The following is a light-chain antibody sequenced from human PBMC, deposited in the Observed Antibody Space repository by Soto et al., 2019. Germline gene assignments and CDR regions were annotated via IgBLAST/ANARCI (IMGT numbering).Light chain of an antibody. CDR3: QQSNSYPLT. Sequence: DIRMTQSPSTLSASVGDRVTITCRASQSISVWLAWYQQKPGKAPNLLIYKASTLESGVPSRFSGSGSGTEFTLTISSLQPDDFATYYCQQSNSYPLTIGGGTKVEIK. CDR1: QSISVW. CDR2: KAS. V-gene: IGKV1-5*03. J-gene: IGKJ4*01.